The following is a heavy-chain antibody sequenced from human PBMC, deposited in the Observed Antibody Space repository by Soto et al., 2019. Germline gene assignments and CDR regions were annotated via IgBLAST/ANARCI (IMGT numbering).Heavy chain of an antibody. CDR1: GFTFSNAW. CDR2: IKSKVDGGTI. CDR3: VTGGYYLDF. V-gene: IGHV3-15*07. D-gene: IGHD2-15*01. Sequence: GGSLRLSCAASGFTFSNAWMNWVRQAPGKGLEWVGRIKSKVDGGTIDYAAPVKGRFSISRDDSKNTVYVQMSSLKTEDTAVYFCVTGGYYLDFWGRGTLVTVSS. J-gene: IGHJ4*02.